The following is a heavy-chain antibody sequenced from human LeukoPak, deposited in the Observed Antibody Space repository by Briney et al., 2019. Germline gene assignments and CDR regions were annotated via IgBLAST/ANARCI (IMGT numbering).Heavy chain of an antibody. Sequence: SETLSLTCAVYGGSFSGYYWSWIRQPPGKGLEWIGEINHSGSTNYNPSLKSRVTISVDTSKNQFSLKLSSVTAADTAVYYCARGRVVVTARDYFDYWGQGTLVTVSS. V-gene: IGHV4-34*01. CDR3: ARGRVVVTARDYFDY. J-gene: IGHJ4*02. CDR1: GGSFSGYY. D-gene: IGHD2-21*02. CDR2: INHSGST.